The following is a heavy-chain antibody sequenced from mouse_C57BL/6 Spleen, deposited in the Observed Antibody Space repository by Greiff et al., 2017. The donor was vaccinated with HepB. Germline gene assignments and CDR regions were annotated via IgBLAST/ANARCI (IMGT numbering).Heavy chain of an antibody. V-gene: IGHV1-82*01. Sequence: VQLQQSGPELVKPGASVKISCKASGYAFSSSWMNWVKQRPGKGLEWIGRIYPGDGDTNYNGKFKGKATLTADKSSSTAYMQLSSLTSEDSAVYFCARGGTAQATAWFAYCGQGTLVTVSA. J-gene: IGHJ3*01. CDR1: GYAFSSSW. D-gene: IGHD3-2*02. CDR3: ARGGTAQATAWFAY. CDR2: IYPGDGDT.